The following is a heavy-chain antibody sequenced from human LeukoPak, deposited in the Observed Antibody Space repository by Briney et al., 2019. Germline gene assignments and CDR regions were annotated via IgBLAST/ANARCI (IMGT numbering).Heavy chain of an antibody. J-gene: IGHJ4*02. V-gene: IGHV3-23*01. Sequence: GGSLRLSCAASGFTFSSYAMSWVRQAPGKGLEWVSAISGSGGSTYYADSVKGRFTISRDNSKNTVYLQMNSLRDEDTAVYYCAKEGSFYYDSSGYYAWDHWGQGTLVTVSS. D-gene: IGHD3-22*01. CDR3: AKEGSFYYDSSGYYAWDH. CDR1: GFTFSSYA. CDR2: ISGSGGST.